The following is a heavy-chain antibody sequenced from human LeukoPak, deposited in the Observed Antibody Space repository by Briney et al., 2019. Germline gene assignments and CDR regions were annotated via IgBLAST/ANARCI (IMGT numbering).Heavy chain of an antibody. J-gene: IGHJ4*02. Sequence: GGSLRLSCAVSGLNFKFYAMSWVRQAPGKGLEWVSGISGRGDSADYADSVKGRFTISRDNSKNTLYLRLNSLRVEDTATYYCVKDRYCPEVTCFGGGFEYWGQGTLVVVSS. V-gene: IGHV3-23*01. CDR2: ISGRGDSA. CDR3: VKDRYCPEVTCFGGGFEY. D-gene: IGHD2-8*02. CDR1: GLNFKFYA.